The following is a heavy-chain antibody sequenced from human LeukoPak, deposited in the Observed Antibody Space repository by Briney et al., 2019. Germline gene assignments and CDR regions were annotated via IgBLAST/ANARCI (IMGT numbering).Heavy chain of an antibody. V-gene: IGHV4-39*01. J-gene: IGHJ4*02. CDR2: IYYTATT. CDR1: GGSISSGDYY. D-gene: IGHD6-13*01. Sequence: SETLSLTCSVSGGSISSGDYYWGWIRQPPGKGPEWIGNIYYTATTYYNPSLKSRVTISVDTSKNQFSLKLSSVTAADTAVFYCARQAIAAPGTDIWGQGALVTVSS. CDR3: ARQAIAAPGTDI.